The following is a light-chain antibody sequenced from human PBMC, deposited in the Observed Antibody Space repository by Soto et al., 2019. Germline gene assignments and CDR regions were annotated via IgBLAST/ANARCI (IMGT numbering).Light chain of an antibody. V-gene: IGKV3-20*01. CDR2: VAS. Sequence: EVLMTQSPATLTVSPGERATLSCRASQSVSGKLAWYQQKPGQAPRLLIYVASNRATGIPDRFSGSGSGTDFALTISRLEPEDFAVYYCQQYDSSPITFGQGTRLEIK. CDR1: QSVSGK. J-gene: IGKJ5*01. CDR3: QQYDSSPIT.